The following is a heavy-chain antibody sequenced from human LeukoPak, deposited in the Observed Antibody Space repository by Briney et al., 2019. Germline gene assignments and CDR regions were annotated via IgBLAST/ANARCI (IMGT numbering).Heavy chain of an antibody. CDR2: IRYDESNQ. V-gene: IGHV3-30*02. J-gene: IGHJ4*02. CDR3: AKGYGGSHFDY. CDR1: GFAFSSYG. Sequence: GGSLRLSCAASGFAFSSYGMHWVRQAPGKGLEWVAFIRYDESNQYYADSVKGRFTISRDNSKSTLHLQMNSLKVEDTAVYYCAKGYGGSHFDYWGQGALVAVSS. D-gene: IGHD4-23*01.